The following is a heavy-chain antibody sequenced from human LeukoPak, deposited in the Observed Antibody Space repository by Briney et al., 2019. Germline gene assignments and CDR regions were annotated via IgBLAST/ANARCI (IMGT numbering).Heavy chain of an antibody. CDR1: GGTFSSYA. D-gene: IGHD2-15*01. V-gene: IGHV1-69*04. J-gene: IGHJ4*02. CDR2: IIPILGIA. Sequence: ASVKVSCKASGGTFSSYAISWVRQAPGQGLEWMGRIIPILGIANYAQKFQGRVTITADKSTSTAYMELSSLRSEDTAVYYCARDRTLGYCSGGSCYSDYWGQGTLVTVSS. CDR3: ARDRTLGYCSGGSCYSDY.